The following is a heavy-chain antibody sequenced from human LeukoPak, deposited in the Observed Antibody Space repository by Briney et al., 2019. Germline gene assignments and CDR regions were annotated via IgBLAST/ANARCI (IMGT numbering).Heavy chain of an antibody. D-gene: IGHD1-1*01. V-gene: IGHV1-24*01. CDR2: FDPEDGKT. J-gene: IGHJ4*02. Sequence: ASVKVSCKASGYTFTSYYMHWVRQAPGKGLEWLGGFDPEDGKTIYARKFQGRVTVTEDSSTDTAYMELTSLGSEDTAVYYCATVRDGTTYFDYWGQGTLVTVSS. CDR1: GYTFTSYY. CDR3: ATVRDGTTYFDY.